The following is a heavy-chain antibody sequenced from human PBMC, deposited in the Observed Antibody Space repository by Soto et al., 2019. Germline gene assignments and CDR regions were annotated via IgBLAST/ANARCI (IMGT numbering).Heavy chain of an antibody. CDR3: AREPIASDGSDHGLAV. D-gene: IGHD3-10*01. CDR2: IYYSGTT. J-gene: IGHJ6*02. V-gene: IGHV4-31*03. CDR1: GVSISNSNYY. Sequence: SETLSLTCTVSGVSISNSNYYWTWIRQHPGKGLEWIGYIYYSGTTYSNPSLQSRASISLDTSKNEFSMRLSSVTAADTALYFCAREPIASDGSDHGLAVWGQGPTVTVSS.